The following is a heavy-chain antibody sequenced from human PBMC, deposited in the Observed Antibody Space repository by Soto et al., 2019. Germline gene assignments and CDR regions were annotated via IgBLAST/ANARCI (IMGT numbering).Heavy chain of an antibody. V-gene: IGHV4-30-4*01. J-gene: IGHJ4*02. CDR1: GGSISSGDYY. CDR2: IYYSGST. CDR3: ARATGAPYYYGSDY. D-gene: IGHD3-10*01. Sequence: QVQLQESGPGLVKPSQTLSLTCTVSGGSISSGDYYWSWIRQPPGKCLEWIGYIYYSGSTYYNPSLKSRVTISGDMSKNQFSLTLRSVTAADTGVYYCARATGAPYYYGSDYWGQGTLVTVSS.